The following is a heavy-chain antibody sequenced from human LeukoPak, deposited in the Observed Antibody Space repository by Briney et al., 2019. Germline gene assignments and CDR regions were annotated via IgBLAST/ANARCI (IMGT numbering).Heavy chain of an antibody. J-gene: IGHJ5*02. CDR3: ARQTLEFDP. CDR2: IYYSGST. V-gene: IGHV4-59*08. Sequence: SETLSLTCTVSGGSISNYYWSWIRQPPGKGLEWIGYIYYSGSTNYNPSLKSRVTISVDTSKNQFSLKLSSVTAADTAVYYCARQTLEFDPWGQGTLVTVSS. D-gene: IGHD2/OR15-2a*01. CDR1: GGSISNYY.